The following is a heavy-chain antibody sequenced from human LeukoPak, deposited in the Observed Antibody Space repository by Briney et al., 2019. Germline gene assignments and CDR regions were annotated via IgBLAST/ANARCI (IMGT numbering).Heavy chain of an antibody. J-gene: IGHJ4*02. CDR2: IWYDGSNK. Sequence: GGSLRLSCAASGFTFSSYGMHWVRQAPGKGLEWVAVIWYDGSNKYYADSVKGRFTISRDNSKSTLYLQMMSLRAEDTAVYYCARDIRSDYFDQWGQGTLVTVPS. V-gene: IGHV3-33*01. CDR3: ARDIRSDYFDQ. CDR1: GFTFSSYG.